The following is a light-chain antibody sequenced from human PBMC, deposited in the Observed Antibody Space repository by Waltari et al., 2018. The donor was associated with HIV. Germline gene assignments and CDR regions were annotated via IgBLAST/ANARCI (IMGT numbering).Light chain of an antibody. Sequence: QTALTQPASVSGSPGQSITISCTGTSSDVGAYNLVSWYQQHPGKAPRLIIYDFSERPAGVSNRFTGSKSGNMASLTISGLQAEDEADYYCCSYVSEIVPCVFGGGTKLTVL. CDR1: SSDVGAYNL. CDR3: CSYVSEIVPCV. CDR2: DFS. V-gene: IGLV2-23*02. J-gene: IGLJ3*02.